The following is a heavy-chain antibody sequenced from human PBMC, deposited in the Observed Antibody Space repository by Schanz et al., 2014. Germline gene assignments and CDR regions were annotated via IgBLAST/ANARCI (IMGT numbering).Heavy chain of an antibody. V-gene: IGHV1-2*02. CDR1: GFTFNDYY. D-gene: IGHD4-17*01. J-gene: IGHJ4*02. CDR3: ARELRLEYYFDY. Sequence: QVQLVQSGPEVKKPGASVKVSCRTSGFTFNDYYIHWVRQAPGQGLEWMGWTSPHSGGSKYGQKFQARVTMTRDTSSSTAYMELGSLRSDDTAVYYCARELRLEYYFDYWGQGTQVTVSS. CDR2: TSPHSGGS.